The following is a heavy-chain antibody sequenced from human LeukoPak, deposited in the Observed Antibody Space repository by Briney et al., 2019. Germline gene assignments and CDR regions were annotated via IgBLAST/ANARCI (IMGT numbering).Heavy chain of an antibody. J-gene: IGHJ4*02. D-gene: IGHD5-12*01. Sequence: GASVKVSCKASGYTFTSYYIHWLRQAPGQGLEWMGIINPSGGSTSYAQKFQGRVTMTRDTSTSTVYMELSSLRSEDTAVYYCARGLKPPWDSTDYHDWGQGTLVTVSS. CDR1: GYTFTSYY. CDR3: ARGLKPPWDSTDYHD. V-gene: IGHV1-46*01. CDR2: INPSGGST.